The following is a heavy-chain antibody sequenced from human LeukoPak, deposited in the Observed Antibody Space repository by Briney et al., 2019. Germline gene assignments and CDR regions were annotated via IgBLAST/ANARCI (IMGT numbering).Heavy chain of an antibody. CDR3: ARGTSSGYFQLYFDY. CDR1: GFTVSSNY. CDR2: IYSGGGT. V-gene: IGHV3-53*01. D-gene: IGHD3-22*01. J-gene: IGHJ4*02. Sequence: PGGSLRLSCAASGFTVSSNYMTWVRQAPGKGLEWVSVIYSGGGTYYADSVKGRFTISRDNSKNTLFLQMNSLRAEDTAVYYCARGTSSGYFQLYFDYWGQGTLVTVSS.